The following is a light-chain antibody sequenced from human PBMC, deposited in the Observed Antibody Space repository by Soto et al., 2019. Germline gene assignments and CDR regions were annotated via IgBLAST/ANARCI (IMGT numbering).Light chain of an antibody. CDR2: AAS. CDR1: QGIRNY. V-gene: IGKV1-27*01. J-gene: IGKJ4*01. Sequence: DIQMTQSPSSLSASVGYRVTIACRASQGIRNYLAWYQQKPGKVPKLLIYAASTLHSGAPSRFSGSGSGTDFTLTISSLQPEDVATYYCQKYNSVPLTFGQGTKVDIK. CDR3: QKYNSVPLT.